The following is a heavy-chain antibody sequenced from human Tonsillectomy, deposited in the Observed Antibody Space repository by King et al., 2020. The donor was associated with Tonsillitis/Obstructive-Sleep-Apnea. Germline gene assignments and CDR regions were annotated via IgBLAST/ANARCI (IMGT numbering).Heavy chain of an antibody. D-gene: IGHD3-9*01. V-gene: IGHV3-7*03. CDR1: GFTFSSYW. J-gene: IGHJ4*02. CDR2: IKQDGSEK. CDR3: ARDRYFDWLRDGYYFDY. Sequence: QLVQSGGGLVQPGGSLRLSCVASGFTFSSYWMSWVRQAPGKGLEWVANIKQDGSEKYYVDSVMGRFTISRDNAKNSLYLQMNSLRAEDTAVYYCARDRYFDWLRDGYYFDYWGQGTLVTVSS.